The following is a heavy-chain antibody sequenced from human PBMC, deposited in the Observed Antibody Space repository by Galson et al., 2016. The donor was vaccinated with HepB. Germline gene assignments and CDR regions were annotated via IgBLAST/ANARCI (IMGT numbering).Heavy chain of an antibody. CDR1: GASVSSNSFY. Sequence: SETLSFTCSVSGASVSSNSFYWAWIRQPPGKGLEWIGSIYYSGRTYNNPSLKSRVTMSVDTSKNYFSLKLTSVTAADTAVYYCARQTITAAGDYWGQGTLVTVSS. D-gene: IGHD6-13*01. J-gene: IGHJ4*02. V-gene: IGHV4-39*01. CDR2: IYYSGRT. CDR3: ARQTITAAGDY.